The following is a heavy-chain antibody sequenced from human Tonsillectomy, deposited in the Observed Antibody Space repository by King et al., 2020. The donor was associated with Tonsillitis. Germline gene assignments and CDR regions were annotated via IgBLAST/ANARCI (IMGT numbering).Heavy chain of an antibody. Sequence: QLQESGSRLVMPSQTLSLTCTVSGGSISSDTYSWSWLRQPTGKGLEWIGYIFYSGSAYYNPSFKSRVTLSVDRSKNQFSLKLKSVTAADTAMYYCARAANDFDWLLHPWFDPWGQGTLVTVSS. J-gene: IGHJ5*01. V-gene: IGHV4-30-2*01. CDR2: IFYSGSA. CDR1: GGSISSDTYS. CDR3: ARAANDFDWLLHPWFDP. D-gene: IGHD3-9*01.